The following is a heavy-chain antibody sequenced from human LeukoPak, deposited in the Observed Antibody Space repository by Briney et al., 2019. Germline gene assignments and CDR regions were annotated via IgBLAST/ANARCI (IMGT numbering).Heavy chain of an antibody. Sequence: GGSLRLSCAASGFTFSAHGMHWVRQAPGKGLEWVAVIWYDGSKQEYAESVKGRFTISRDDSKNTLYLQMNSLRAEDTAVYYCAREASGYYRDFWGQGTLVTVSS. J-gene: IGHJ4*02. CDR1: GFTFSAHG. D-gene: IGHD3-3*01. CDR2: IWYDGSKQ. CDR3: AREASGYYRDF. V-gene: IGHV3-33*01.